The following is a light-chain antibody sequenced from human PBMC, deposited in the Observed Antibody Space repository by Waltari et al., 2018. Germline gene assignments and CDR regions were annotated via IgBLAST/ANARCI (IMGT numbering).Light chain of an antibody. V-gene: IGLV3-19*01. J-gene: IGLJ3*02. CDR3: HSRDTISTRV. CDR1: SLRRYY. CDR2: GQD. Sequence: SSELTQDPAVSVALGQTVRITCQGDSLRRYYASWYQQRPGQAPRLFLYGQDNRPSGIPDRFSASTSGDTASLTITGAQAEDEADYYCHSRDTISTRVFGGGTRLTV.